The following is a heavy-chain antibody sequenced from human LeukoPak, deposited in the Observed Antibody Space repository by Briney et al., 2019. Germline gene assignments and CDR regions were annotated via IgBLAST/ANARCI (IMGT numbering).Heavy chain of an antibody. V-gene: IGHV3-74*01. CDR1: GFTFSSYW. CDR3: AREYYYGSGSFFDY. Sequence: PGGSLRLSCAASGFTFSSYWMHWVRQVPGKGLVWVSRIISDGSSTSYADSVKGRFTISRDNAKNTLYLQMNSLRAEDTAVYYCAREYYYGSGSFFDYWGQGTLVTVSS. D-gene: IGHD3-10*01. J-gene: IGHJ4*02. CDR2: IISDGSST.